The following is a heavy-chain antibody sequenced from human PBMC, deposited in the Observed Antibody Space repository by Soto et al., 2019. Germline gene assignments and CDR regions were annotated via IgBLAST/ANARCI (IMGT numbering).Heavy chain of an antibody. Sequence: PVGPLRLICAASGVTFRSYDTLWVRQAPGKGLEYVSGISSTAVTSEYAAAVKGGIYITSNDPKNTVYLQMSSLMREDATMYYCFKNRTISGTSGLGPWGQGTLVTVSS. CDR3: FKNRTISGTSGLGP. D-gene: IGHD1-20*01. CDR2: ISSTAVTS. CDR1: GVTFRSYD. J-gene: IGHJ5*02. V-gene: IGHV3-64D*06.